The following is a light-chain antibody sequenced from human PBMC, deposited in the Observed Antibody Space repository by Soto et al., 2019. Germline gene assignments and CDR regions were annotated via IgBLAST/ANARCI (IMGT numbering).Light chain of an antibody. CDR3: HEFGNSPFT. CDR1: QTVRGNY. CDR2: SPS. Sequence: VLTQSPGALSLSPGESATLSCRSSQTVRGNYFAWYQQIPGQPPRLLVYSPSARAAGVPDRFTGSGSRTDLNLTISRVAPEDFGMYYCHEFGNSPFTFGHGTRVSLK. V-gene: IGKV3-20*01. J-gene: IGKJ3*01.